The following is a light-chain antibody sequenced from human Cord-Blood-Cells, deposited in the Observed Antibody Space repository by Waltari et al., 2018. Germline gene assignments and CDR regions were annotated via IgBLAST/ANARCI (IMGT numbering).Light chain of an antibody. Sequence: QSALTQPASVSGSPGHSITISCTGTSTDVGSYTLVSLYQKHPGKAPKLMIYEGSKRPSGVSNRCAGSKACNAAYLTSSRLQAEDEADYYCCSYAGSSTLFGGGTKLTVL. CDR2: EGS. V-gene: IGLV2-23*01. CDR3: CSYAGSSTL. CDR1: STDVGSYTL. J-gene: IGLJ3*02.